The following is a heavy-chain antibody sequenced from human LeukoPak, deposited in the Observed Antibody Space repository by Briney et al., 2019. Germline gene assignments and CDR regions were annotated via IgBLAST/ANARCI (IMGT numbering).Heavy chain of an antibody. CDR2: IYPGDSDT. Sequence: PGESLKISCKGSGYSFTSYWIGWVRQMPGKGLEWMGIIYPGDSDTRYSPSFQGQVTISADKSISTAYLQWSSLKASDTAMYYCARQVDILTGYDAFDIWGRGTMVTVSS. CDR1: GYSFTSYW. D-gene: IGHD3-9*01. J-gene: IGHJ3*02. CDR3: ARQVDILTGYDAFDI. V-gene: IGHV5-51*01.